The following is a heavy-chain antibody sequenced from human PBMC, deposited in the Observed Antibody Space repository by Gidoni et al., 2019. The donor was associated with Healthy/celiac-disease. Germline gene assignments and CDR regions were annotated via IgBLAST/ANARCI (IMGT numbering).Heavy chain of an antibody. CDR3: ARTPNQVVIIAFDI. D-gene: IGHD3-3*01. V-gene: IGHV3-30-3*01. J-gene: IGHJ3*02. Sequence: APGKGLEWVAVISYDGSNKYYADSVKGRFTISRDNSKNTLYLQMNSLRAEDTAVYYCARTPNQVVIIAFDIWGQGTMVTVSS. CDR2: ISYDGSNK.